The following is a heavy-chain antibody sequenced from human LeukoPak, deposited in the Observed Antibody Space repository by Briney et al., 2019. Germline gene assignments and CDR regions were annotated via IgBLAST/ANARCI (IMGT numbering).Heavy chain of an antibody. J-gene: IGHJ6*03. CDR1: GYTFTSYD. CDR2: MNPNSANT. D-gene: IGHD5-24*01. Sequence: ASVKVSCKASGYTFTSYDINWVRQATGQGLEWMGWMNPNSANTGYAQTFQGRVTITADKSTSTAYMELSSLRSEDAAVYYCARHYRQMATINPYYYYYMDVWGKGTTVTVSS. V-gene: IGHV1-8*03. CDR3: ARHYRQMATINPYYYYYMDV.